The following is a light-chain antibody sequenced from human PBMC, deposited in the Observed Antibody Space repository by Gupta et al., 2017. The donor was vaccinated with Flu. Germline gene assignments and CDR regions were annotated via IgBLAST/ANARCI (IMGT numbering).Light chain of an antibody. V-gene: IGKV3-20*01. CDR3: QQYGSEPVT. CDR2: DAS. J-gene: IGKJ4*01. Sequence: PGGRGAPTSRGRQSDSGSYLAWNQQKPGKAPKLLIYDASSRDSGVPERFSGSGSGTDFTLTISRLEPEDFAVYYCQQYGSEPVTFGEGTKVEIK. CDR1: QSDSGSY.